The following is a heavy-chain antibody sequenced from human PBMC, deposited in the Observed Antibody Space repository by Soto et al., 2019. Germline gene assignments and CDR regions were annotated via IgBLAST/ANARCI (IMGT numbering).Heavy chain of an antibody. CDR3: ATTQGPGTTCPNPWFDP. V-gene: IGHV3-23*01. J-gene: IGHJ5*02. Sequence: EVHLLESGGGLVQPGGSLRLSCAASGFTFSSYAMSWVRQAPVKGLEWVSAISGSGGSTYYADSVKGRFNISRDNSKNTLYLQMNSLRAEDTALYYCATTQGPGTTCPNPWFDPWGQGTLVTVSS. CDR1: GFTFSSYA. D-gene: IGHD1-7*01. CDR2: ISGSGGST.